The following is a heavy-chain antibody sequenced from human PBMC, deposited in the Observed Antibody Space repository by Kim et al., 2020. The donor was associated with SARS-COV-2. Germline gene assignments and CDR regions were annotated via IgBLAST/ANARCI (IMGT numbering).Heavy chain of an antibody. CDR3: ARLNVGSSYYYYGMDV. D-gene: IGHD1-26*01. Sequence: GESLKISCKGSGYSFTSYWISWVRQMPGKGLEWMGRIDPSDSYTNYSPSFQGHVTISADKSISTAYLQWSSLKASDTAMYYCARLNVGSSYYYYGMDVWGQGTTVTVSS. V-gene: IGHV5-10-1*01. J-gene: IGHJ6*02. CDR1: GYSFTSYW. CDR2: IDPSDSYT.